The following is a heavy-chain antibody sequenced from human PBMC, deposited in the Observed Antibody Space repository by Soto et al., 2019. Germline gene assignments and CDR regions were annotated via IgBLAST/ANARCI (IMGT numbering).Heavy chain of an antibody. Sequence: EVQLLESGGGLVQPGGSLRLSCAASGFSFSSYAMVWVRQAPGKGLEWVSVISARGGSLYFSDSVKGRFTISRDNSKNVLSLEMTSLRAEDTATYFCAKGYIEYSASVDNWGQGTLVVVSS. J-gene: IGHJ4*02. CDR1: GFSFSSYA. CDR3: AKGYIEYSASVDN. V-gene: IGHV3-23*01. CDR2: ISARGGSL. D-gene: IGHD5-12*01.